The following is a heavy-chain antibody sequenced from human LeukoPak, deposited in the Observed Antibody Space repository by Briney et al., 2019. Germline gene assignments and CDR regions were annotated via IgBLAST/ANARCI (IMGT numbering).Heavy chain of an antibody. Sequence: KPSETLSLTCTVSGGSISTYYWCWIRQPPEKGLGWIGYVDYSGSTNYHSPLKSRVTISLETSKNQFSPKLTSVTAAYTAVYYRARGRRSSIRPDALDIWGQGTMVTMSS. V-gene: IGHV4-59*12. CDR2: VDYSGST. CDR1: GGSISTYY. CDR3: ARGRRSSIRPDALDI. D-gene: IGHD6-13*01. J-gene: IGHJ3*02.